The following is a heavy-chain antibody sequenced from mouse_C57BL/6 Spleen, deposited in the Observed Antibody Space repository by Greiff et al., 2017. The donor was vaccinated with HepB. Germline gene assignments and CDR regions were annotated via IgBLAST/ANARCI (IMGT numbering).Heavy chain of an antibody. V-gene: IGHV1-52*01. J-gene: IGHJ2*01. CDR1: GYTFTSYW. CDR2: IDPSDSET. Sequence: QVQLQQPGAELVRPGSSVKLSCKASGYTFTSYWMHWVKQRPIQGLEWIGNIDPSDSETHYNQKFKDKATLTVDKSSSTAYMQLSSLTSEDSAVYYCAREAAYYSNFRYYFDYWGQGTTLTVSS. D-gene: IGHD2-5*01. CDR3: AREAAYYSNFRYYFDY.